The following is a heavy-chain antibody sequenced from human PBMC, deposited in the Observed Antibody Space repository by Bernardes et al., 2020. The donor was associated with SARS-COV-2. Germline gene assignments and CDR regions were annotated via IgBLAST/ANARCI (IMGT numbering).Heavy chain of an antibody. Sequence: SETLSLTCNVSGASIRSYYWSWIRQPPGTRLEWIGHIYHTGNINYNPSLKSRVSMSLDTSKNQSSLNLSAVTAADTAVYYCARGSSGYYYGWGQGTLVAGSS. J-gene: IGHJ4*02. CDR1: GASIRSYY. D-gene: IGHD5-12*01. CDR3: ARGSSGYYYG. V-gene: IGHV4-59*01. CDR2: IYHTGNI.